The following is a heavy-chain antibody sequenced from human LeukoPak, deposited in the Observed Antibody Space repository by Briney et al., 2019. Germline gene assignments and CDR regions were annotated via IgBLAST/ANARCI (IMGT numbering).Heavy chain of an antibody. CDR2: IIPLFGTA. CDR1: GGTLSSYA. J-gene: IGHJ4*02. CDR3: ARELTTVTTSHFDY. V-gene: IGHV1-69*06. Sequence: ASVKVSCKASGGTLSSYAISWVRQAPGQGLEWMGGIIPLFGTASYAQNFQGRITITADTSTSTAYMELSSLRSEDTAVYYCARELTTVTTSHFDYWGQGTLVIVSS. D-gene: IGHD4-17*01.